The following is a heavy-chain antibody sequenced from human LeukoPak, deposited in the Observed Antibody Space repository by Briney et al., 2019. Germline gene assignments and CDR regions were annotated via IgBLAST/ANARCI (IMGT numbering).Heavy chain of an antibody. CDR1: GASIITNSPY. CDR3: ARHRGSGSSSIPFDY. CDR2: VHYTGSI. J-gene: IGHJ4*02. D-gene: IGHD3-10*01. V-gene: IGHV4-39*01. Sequence: SETLSLTCAVSGASIITNSPYWAWIRQSPGKGPEWIGTVHYTGSIYYNPSLKSRVILSVDTSKNQFSLSLSSVTAADTAIYYCARHRGSGSSSIPFDYWGQGTLVTVSS.